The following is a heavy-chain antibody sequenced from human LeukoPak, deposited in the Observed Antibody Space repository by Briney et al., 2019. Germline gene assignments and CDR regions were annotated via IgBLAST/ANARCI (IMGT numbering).Heavy chain of an antibody. V-gene: IGHV3-21*01. CDR2: ITSSNNYI. Sequence: GGSLRLSCAGSGYTFSPYSMIWLPQAPWKGLEGVSSITSSNNYIYYADSMKGRFTISRDNAKNSLYLQMNSLRAEDTAVYYCVTTWGAHYWYFDLWGRGALVTVSS. J-gene: IGHJ2*01. CDR1: GYTFSPYS. D-gene: IGHD1-26*01. CDR3: VTTWGAHYWYFDL.